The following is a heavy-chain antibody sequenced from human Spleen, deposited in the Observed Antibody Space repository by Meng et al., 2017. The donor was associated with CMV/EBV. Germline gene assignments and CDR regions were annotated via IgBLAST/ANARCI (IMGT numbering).Heavy chain of an antibody. D-gene: IGHD1-26*01. CDR3: ARDKGYSGSYYSDY. CDR2: ISSSSSYI. Sequence: EVQLVESGGGLVKPGGSXXLSCAASGFTFSSYSMNWVRQAPGKGLEWVSSISSSSSYIYYADSVKGRFTISRDNAKNSLYLQMNSLRAEDTAVYYCARDKGYSGSYYSDYWGQGTLVTVSS. V-gene: IGHV3-21*01. J-gene: IGHJ4*02. CDR1: GFTFSSYS.